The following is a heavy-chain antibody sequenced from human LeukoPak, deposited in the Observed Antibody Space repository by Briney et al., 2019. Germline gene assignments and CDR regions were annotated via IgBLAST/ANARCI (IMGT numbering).Heavy chain of an antibody. V-gene: IGHV4-59*01. J-gene: IGHJ4*02. D-gene: IGHD4-23*01. CDR3: AREKNGNEPFDY. CDR1: GGSISSYY. Sequence: SETLSLTCTVSGGSISSYYWSWIRQPPGKGLEWIGYLYNTRNTYYNPSLKSRVTISVDTSKNQFSLKVSSVTAADTAVYYCAREKNGNEPFDYRGQGTLVTVSS. CDR2: LYNTRNT.